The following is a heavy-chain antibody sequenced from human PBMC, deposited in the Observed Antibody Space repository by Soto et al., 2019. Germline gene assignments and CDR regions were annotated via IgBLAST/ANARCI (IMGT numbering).Heavy chain of an antibody. J-gene: IGHJ4*02. CDR3: ARHGITFTAAASCLDY. CDR1: GYTFTGYW. Sequence: PGETLKISCEAAGYTFTGYWIAWARQMPGKGLEWMGIIYPGDSETRYSPSFQGQVTISADKSINTAYLQWSSLRASDTAMYYCARHGITFTAAASCLDYWGKGTPVTAPS. CDR2: IYPGDSET. V-gene: IGHV5-51*01. D-gene: IGHD6-25*01.